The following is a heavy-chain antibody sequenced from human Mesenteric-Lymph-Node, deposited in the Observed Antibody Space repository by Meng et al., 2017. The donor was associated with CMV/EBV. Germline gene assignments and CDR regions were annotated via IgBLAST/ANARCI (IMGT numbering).Heavy chain of an antibody. CDR2: IRHSGST. CDR3: ARASSWNYYGMDV. Sequence: SETLSLTCAVLDGSFSGYYWSWIRQPPGKGLEWIGEIRHSGSTNYNPSLKSRVTISVDTSKNQFSLKLSSVTAADTAVYYCARASSWNYYGMDVWGQGTTVTVS. J-gene: IGHJ6*02. D-gene: IGHD6-13*01. V-gene: IGHV4-34*01. CDR1: DGSFSGYY.